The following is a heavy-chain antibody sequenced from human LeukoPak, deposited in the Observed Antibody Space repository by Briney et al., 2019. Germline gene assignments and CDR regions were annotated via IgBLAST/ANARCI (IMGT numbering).Heavy chain of an antibody. J-gene: IGHJ4*02. CDR2: INHSGST. CDR3: ARGKNWNYYVFDY. CDR1: GGSFSGYY. Sequence: PSETLSLTCAVYGGSFSGYYWSWIRQPPGKGLEWIGEINHSGSTNYNPSLKSRVTISVDTSKNQFSLKLRSVTAADTAVYYCARGKNWNYYVFDYWGQGTLVTVSS. V-gene: IGHV4-34*01. D-gene: IGHD1-7*01.